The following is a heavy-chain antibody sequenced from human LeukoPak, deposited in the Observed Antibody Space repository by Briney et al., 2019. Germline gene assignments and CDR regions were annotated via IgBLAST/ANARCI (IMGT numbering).Heavy chain of an antibody. D-gene: IGHD3-22*01. J-gene: IGHJ4*02. CDR2: INHIGST. V-gene: IGHV4-34*01. CDR3: ARGGVTNDSRAYYDPLVY. CDR1: GGSFSCYY. Sequence: SETLSLTCAVYGGSFSCYYWSCIRQPPGKGLEWIGEINHIGSTNYNPSLKGRVTISVDTSKNQFSLKLSSVTAADTAVYYCARGGVTNDSRAYYDPLVYRGQGTLFTVSS.